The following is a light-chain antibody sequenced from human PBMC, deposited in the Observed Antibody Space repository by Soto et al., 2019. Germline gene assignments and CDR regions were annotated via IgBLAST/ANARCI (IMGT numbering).Light chain of an antibody. CDR2: DAS. CDR1: QSISSH. J-gene: IGKJ4*01. Sequence: EIVLTQSPATLSLSPGERATLSCRASQSISSHLVWYQQKLGQAPRLLIYDASNRATGIPARCSGRGSGTDFSLTISSREHEDFAVYYCQQRPNWPLTFGGGTRVEIK. CDR3: QQRPNWPLT. V-gene: IGKV3-11*01.